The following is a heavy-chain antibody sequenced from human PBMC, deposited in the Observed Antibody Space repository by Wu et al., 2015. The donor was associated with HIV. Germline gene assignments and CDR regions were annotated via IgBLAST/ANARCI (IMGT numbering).Heavy chain of an antibody. Sequence: QVQLVQSGAEVKKPGASVKVSCKASGFTFNNKYIHWVRRAPGQGLGWMGWISAYNGNTNYAQKLQGRVTMTTDTSTSTAYMELRSLRSDDTAVYYCVMVRGVPKAFDIWGQGTMVTVSS. CDR3: VMVRGVPKAFDI. V-gene: IGHV1-18*01. CDR1: GFTFNNKY. CDR2: ISAYNGNT. J-gene: IGHJ3*02. D-gene: IGHD3-10*01.